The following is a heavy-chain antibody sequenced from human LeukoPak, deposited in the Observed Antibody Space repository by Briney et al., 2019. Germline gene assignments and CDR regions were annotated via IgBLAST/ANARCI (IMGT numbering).Heavy chain of an antibody. CDR1: GYTFTSYD. V-gene: IGHV1-2*02. D-gene: IGHD3-10*01. J-gene: IGHJ5*02. CDR2: INPNSGGT. Sequence: ASVKVSCKASGYTFTSYDINWVRQAPGQGLEWMGWINPNSGGTNYAQKFQGRVTMTRDTSISTAYMELSRLRSDDTAVYYCARGSLNVLLWFGGFDPWGQGTLVTVSS. CDR3: ARGSLNVLLWFGGFDP.